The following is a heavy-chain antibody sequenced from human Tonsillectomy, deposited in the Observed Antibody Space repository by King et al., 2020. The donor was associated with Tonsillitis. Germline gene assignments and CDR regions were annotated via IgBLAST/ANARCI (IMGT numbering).Heavy chain of an antibody. J-gene: IGHJ5*02. D-gene: IGHD3-16*01. V-gene: IGHV4-4*07. CDR1: GGSISGYY. Sequence: QLQESGPGLVKPSETLSLTCTVSGGSISGYYWSWIRQPAGKGLDWIGHISTSGITNYNPSLKSRVTMSVDTSKNQFSLKLSSVTAADTAMYYCARDLRGLFDPWGQGTLVTVSS. CDR3: ARDLRGLFDP. CDR2: ISTSGIT.